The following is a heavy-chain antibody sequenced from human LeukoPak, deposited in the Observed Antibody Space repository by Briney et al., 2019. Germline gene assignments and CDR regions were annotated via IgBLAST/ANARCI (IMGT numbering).Heavy chain of an antibody. J-gene: IGHJ3*02. CDR3: ARESYYYDSSGYRGVRAFDI. CDR2: IYYSGST. CDR1: GGSISSGGYY. V-gene: IGHV4-31*03. D-gene: IGHD3-22*01. Sequence: PSETLSLTCTVSGGSISSGGYYWSWIRQHPGKGLEWIGYIYYSGSTYYNPSLKSRVTISVDTSKNQFSLKLSSVTAADTAVYYCARESYYYDSSGYRGVRAFDIWGQGTMVTVSS.